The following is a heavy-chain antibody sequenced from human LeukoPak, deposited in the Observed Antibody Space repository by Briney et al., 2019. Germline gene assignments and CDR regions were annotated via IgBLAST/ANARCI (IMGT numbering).Heavy chain of an antibody. V-gene: IGHV3-7*01. CDR2: INPDGSGA. Sequence: GGSLRLSCAASGFSFSPYWMSWVRQGPGKGLDWVASINPDGSGASYVDSVKGRFTISRDNAKNSLYLQMNSLRAEDTAVYYCARDRGYWGQGTLVTVSS. CDR3: ARDRGY. CDR1: GFSFSPYW. J-gene: IGHJ4*02.